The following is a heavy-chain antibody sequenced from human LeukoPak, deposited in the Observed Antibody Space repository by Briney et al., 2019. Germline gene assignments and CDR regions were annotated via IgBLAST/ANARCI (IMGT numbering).Heavy chain of an antibody. V-gene: IGHV4-61*01. CDR3: ARDVRDGYNYYFDY. Sequence: SETLSLTCTVSGGSVSSGSYYWSWIRQPPGKGLEWIGYIYYSGSTNYNPSLKSRVTISVDTSKNQFSLKLSSVTAADTAVYYCARDVRDGYNYYFDYWGQGTLVTVSS. J-gene: IGHJ4*02. D-gene: IGHD5-24*01. CDR1: GGSVSSGSYY. CDR2: IYYSGST.